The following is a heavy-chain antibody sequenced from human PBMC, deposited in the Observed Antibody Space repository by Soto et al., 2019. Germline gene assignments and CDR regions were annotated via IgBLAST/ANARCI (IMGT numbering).Heavy chain of an antibody. CDR1: GFIFSSYA. J-gene: IGHJ4*02. V-gene: IGHV3-30-3*01. CDR3: ARDRGGRGKKCNYYN. CDR2: ISHDAVNK. Sequence: QVQLVESGGGVVQPGGSLRLSCAASGFIFSSYAMHWLRQAPGEGLEWVAVISHDAVNKYYADSVKGRFTISRDNSKDTLYFLMNSLGNEGTAVYYCARDRGGRGKKCNYYNWGQGTQVTVSS. D-gene: IGHD3-22*01.